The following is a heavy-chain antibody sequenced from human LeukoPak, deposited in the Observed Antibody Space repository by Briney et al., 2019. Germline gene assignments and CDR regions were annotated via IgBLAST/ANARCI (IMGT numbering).Heavy chain of an antibody. J-gene: IGHJ4*02. CDR2: INPNSGGT. Sequence: ASVKVSCKASGYTFTGYYMHWVRQAPGQGLEWMGWINPNSGGTNYAQKFQGRVTMTRDTSISTAYMELSRLRSDDTDVYYCARDLVYYDSSGYPDYWGQGTLVTVSS. CDR1: GYTFTGYY. V-gene: IGHV1-2*02. D-gene: IGHD3-22*01. CDR3: ARDLVYYDSSGYPDY.